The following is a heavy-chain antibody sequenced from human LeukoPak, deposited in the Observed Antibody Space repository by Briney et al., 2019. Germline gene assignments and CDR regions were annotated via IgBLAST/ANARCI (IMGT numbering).Heavy chain of an antibody. CDR1: GFTSSNYA. D-gene: IGHD5-18*01. J-gene: IGHJ4*02. CDR2: ISYDGPNK. Sequence: GRSLRLSCAASGFTSSNYAMHWVRQAPGKGLEWVAVISYDGPNKYYADSVKGRFTISRDDSKSTLYLQMNSLRPEDTAVYYCAKEKLPSGYSFLTDYWGQGTLVTVSS. CDR3: AKEKLPSGYSFLTDY. V-gene: IGHV3-30*04.